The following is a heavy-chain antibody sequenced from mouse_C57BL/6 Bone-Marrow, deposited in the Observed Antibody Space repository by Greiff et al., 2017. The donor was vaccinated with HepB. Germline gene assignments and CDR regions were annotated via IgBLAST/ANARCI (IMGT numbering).Heavy chain of an antibody. D-gene: IGHD2-12*01. CDR1: GYTFTSYW. Sequence: QVQLQQPGTELVKPGASVKLSCKASGYTFTSYWMHWVKQRPGQGLEWIGNINPSNGGTNYNEKFKSKATLTVDKSSSTAYMQLSSLTSEDSAVYYCASPLFTKGGYWYFDVWGTGTTVTVSS. V-gene: IGHV1-53*01. CDR3: ASPLFTKGGYWYFDV. J-gene: IGHJ1*03. CDR2: INPSNGGT.